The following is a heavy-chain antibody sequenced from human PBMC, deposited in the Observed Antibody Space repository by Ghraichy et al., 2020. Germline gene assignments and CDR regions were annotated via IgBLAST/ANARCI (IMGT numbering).Heavy chain of an antibody. D-gene: IGHD3-22*01. J-gene: IGHJ3*01. CDR1: GFTFSSYA. V-gene: IGHV3-23*01. Sequence: GGSLRLSCAASGFTFSSYAMSWVRQAPGKGLEWISGISGSADNTYYADSVKGRFTISRDNSQNTLYLQMNSLRAEDTAVYYCAKDNAGVFYDNGGYYGAFDFWGQGTMVTVSS. CDR3: AKDNAGVFYDNGGYYGAFDF. CDR2: ISGSADNT.